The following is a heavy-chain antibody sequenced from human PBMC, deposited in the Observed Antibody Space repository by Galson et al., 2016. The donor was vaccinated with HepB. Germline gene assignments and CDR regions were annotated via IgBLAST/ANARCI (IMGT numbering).Heavy chain of an antibody. CDR1: GYTFTNYD. J-gene: IGHJ2*01. CDR3: ARVSSGTYFRYWYFDL. D-gene: IGHD1-26*01. V-gene: IGHV1-8*02. Sequence: SVKVSCKASGYTFTNYDINWVRQAAGQGLEWVAWMNPNSGNTGYAQKFQGRVTLTRDTSISTAYMELTSLTSEDTAVYYCARVSSGTYFRYWYFDLWGRGTLVTVSS. CDR2: MNPNSGNT.